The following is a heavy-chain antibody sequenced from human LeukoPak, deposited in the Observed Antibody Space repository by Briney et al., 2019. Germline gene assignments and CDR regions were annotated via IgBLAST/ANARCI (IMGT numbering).Heavy chain of an antibody. Sequence: VASVKVSCKASGYTFTSYYMHWVRQAPGQGLEWMGIINPSGGSTSYAQKFQGRVTMTRDTSTSTVYMELSSLRSEDTAVYYCARGPDYAHYSSPWEGAFDIWGQGTMVTVSS. J-gene: IGHJ3*02. D-gene: IGHD6-13*01. V-gene: IGHV1-46*01. CDR1: GYTFTSYY. CDR3: ARGPDYAHYSSPWEGAFDI. CDR2: INPSGGST.